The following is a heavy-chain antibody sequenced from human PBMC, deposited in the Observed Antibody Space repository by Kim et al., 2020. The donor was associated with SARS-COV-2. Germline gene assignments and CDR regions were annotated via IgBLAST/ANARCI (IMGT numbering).Heavy chain of an antibody. CDR1: GGSFSGYY. J-gene: IGHJ6*02. Sequence: SETLSLTCAVYGGSFSGYYWSWIRQPPGKGLEWIGEINHSGSTNYNPSLKSRVTISVDTSKNQFSLKLSSVTAADTAVYYCARMKDPLGRVYYYYGMDVWGQGTTVTVSS. V-gene: IGHV4-34*01. D-gene: IGHD2-15*01. CDR3: ARMKDPLGRVYYYYGMDV. CDR2: INHSGST.